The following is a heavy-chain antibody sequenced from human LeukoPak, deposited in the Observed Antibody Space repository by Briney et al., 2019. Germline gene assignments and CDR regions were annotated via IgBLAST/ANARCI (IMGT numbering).Heavy chain of an antibody. CDR2: ISGSVIST. D-gene: IGHD2-15*01. V-gene: IGHV3-23*01. J-gene: IGHJ4*02. Sequence: GGSLRLSCAASGFTFSSYAMSWVRQAPGKGLEWVSAISGSVISTYYADSVKGRFTISRDNSKNTLYLQMNSLRAEDTGIYYCAKVIYCSGGRCSDYWGQGTLVTVSS. CDR3: AKVIYCSGGRCSDY. CDR1: GFTFSSYA.